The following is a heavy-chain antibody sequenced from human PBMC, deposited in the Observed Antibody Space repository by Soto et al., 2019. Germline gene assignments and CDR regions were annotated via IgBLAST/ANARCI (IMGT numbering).Heavy chain of an antibody. CDR3: ARVRNCSGGSCYSGIYYYYYGMDV. CDR2: IIPILGTA. D-gene: IGHD2-15*01. CDR1: GGTFSSYA. V-gene: IGHV1-69*01. Sequence: QVQLVQSGAEVKKPGSSVKVSCKASGGTFSSYAISWVRQAPGQGLEWMGGIIPILGTANYAQKFQGRVTITADESTSTAYMELSSLRSEDTAVYYCARVRNCSGGSCYSGIYYYYYGMDVWGQGTTVTVSS. J-gene: IGHJ6*02.